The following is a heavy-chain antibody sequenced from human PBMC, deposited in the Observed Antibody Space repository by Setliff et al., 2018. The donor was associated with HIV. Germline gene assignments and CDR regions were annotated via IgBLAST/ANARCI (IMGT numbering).Heavy chain of an antibody. D-gene: IGHD3-10*01. J-gene: IGHJ4*02. V-gene: IGHV4-31*03. Sequence: PSETLSLTCTVSGDSTNSGNYYWSWIRQHPGKGLEWIGYIYYSGSTYYSPSLKSRVTISEDTSKNQFSLKMRSVTAADTAVYYCATSQAGEILGSRPFYFDYWCQGTLVTVSS. CDR1: GDSTNSGNYY. CDR2: IYYSGST. CDR3: ATSQAGEILGSRPFYFDY.